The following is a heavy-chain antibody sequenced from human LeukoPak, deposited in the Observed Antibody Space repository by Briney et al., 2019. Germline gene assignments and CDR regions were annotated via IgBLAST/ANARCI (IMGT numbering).Heavy chain of an antibody. CDR1: GGSISSYY. J-gene: IGHJ4*02. V-gene: IGHV4-59*01. CDR3: ARGRGWYDY. D-gene: IGHD6-19*01. Sequence: SETLSLTCTVSGGSISSYYWSWIRQPPGKGLEWIGYIYYSGSTNYNPSLKSRVTISVDTSKNQFSLKLSSVTAADTAVYYCARGRGWYDYWGQGTLVTVSS. CDR2: IYYSGST.